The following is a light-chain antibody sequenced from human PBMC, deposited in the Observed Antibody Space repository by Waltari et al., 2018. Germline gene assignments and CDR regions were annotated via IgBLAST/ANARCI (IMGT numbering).Light chain of an antibody. V-gene: IGLV2-14*03. J-gene: IGLJ2*01. CDR1: SIDSNY. CDR2: DVT. Sequence: QSALTQPASVSGSPGQSITISCTGTSIDSNYVSWYQQHPGKAPQVIIYDVTDRPSGVSNRFSGSKSGNTASLTISGLQAEDEADYYCSSWTDSDALKLLFGGGTKLTVL. CDR3: SSWTDSDALKLL.